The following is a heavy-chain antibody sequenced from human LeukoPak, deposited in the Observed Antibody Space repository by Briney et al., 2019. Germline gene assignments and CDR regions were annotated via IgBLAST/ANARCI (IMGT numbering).Heavy chain of an antibody. CDR3: ARVLTSRGSDWFDP. D-gene: IGHD2-2*01. CDR2: INHSGNT. V-gene: IGHV4-34*01. CDR1: IESFSGHS. Sequence: PSETLSLTCAVYIESFSGHSWTWIRQSPGKGLEWIGEINHSGNTNYNPSLKSRVTISVDTSKNQFSLKLSSVTAADTAVYYCARVLTSRGSDWFDPWGQGTQVTVSS. J-gene: IGHJ5*02.